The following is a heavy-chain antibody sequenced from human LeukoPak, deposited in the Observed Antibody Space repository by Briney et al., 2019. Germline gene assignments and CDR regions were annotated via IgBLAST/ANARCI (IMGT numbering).Heavy chain of an antibody. Sequence: GGSLRLSCAASGFTFSNYAMHWVRQAPGKGLEWLAYIRYDGSSKYYADFVKGRFTISRDNSKNTLYLQMNSLRAEDTAVYYCAREWKFDIWGQGTMVTVSS. D-gene: IGHD1-1*01. CDR2: IRYDGSSK. CDR1: GFTFSNYA. V-gene: IGHV3-30*02. CDR3: AREWKFDI. J-gene: IGHJ3*02.